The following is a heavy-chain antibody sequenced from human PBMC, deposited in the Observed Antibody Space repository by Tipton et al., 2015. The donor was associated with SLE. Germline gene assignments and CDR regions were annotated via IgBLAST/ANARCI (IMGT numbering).Heavy chain of an antibody. CDR1: GGSISSYY. CDR2: IYTSGST. J-gene: IGHJ4*02. Sequence: TLSLTCTVSGGSISSYYWSWIRQPPGKGLEWIGYIYTSGSTNYNPPLKSRVTISVDTSKNQFSLKLSSVTAADTAVYYCARTGGTMVRGVLYYFDYWGQGTLVTVSS. D-gene: IGHD3-10*01. CDR3: ARTGGTMVRGVLYYFDY. V-gene: IGHV4-4*08.